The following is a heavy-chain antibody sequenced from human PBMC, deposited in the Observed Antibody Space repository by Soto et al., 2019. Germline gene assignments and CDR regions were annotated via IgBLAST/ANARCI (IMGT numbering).Heavy chain of an antibody. Sequence: SVKVSCKASGGTFSSYAISWVRQAPGQGLEWMGGIIPIFGTANYAQKFQGRVTITADESTSTAYMELSSLRSEDTAVYYCARDRSITGNPFDPWGQGTLVTVSS. CDR2: IIPIFGTA. CDR1: GGTFSSYA. CDR3: ARDRSITGNPFDP. V-gene: IGHV1-69*13. D-gene: IGHD1-20*01. J-gene: IGHJ5*02.